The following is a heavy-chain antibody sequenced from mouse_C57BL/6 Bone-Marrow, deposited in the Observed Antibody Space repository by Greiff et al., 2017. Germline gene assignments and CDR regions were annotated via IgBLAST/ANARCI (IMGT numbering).Heavy chain of an antibody. D-gene: IGHD1-1*01. J-gene: IGHJ1*03. V-gene: IGHV5-17*01. CDR2: ISSGSSTI. Sequence: DVKLVESGGGLVKPGGSLKLSCAASGFTFSDYGMHWVRQAPEKGLEWVAYISSGSSTIYYADTVKGRFTISRDNAKNTLFLQMTSLRSEDTAMYYCARKYYYGSSYWYFDVWGTGTTVTVSS. CDR1: GFTFSDYG. CDR3: ARKYYYGSSYWYFDV.